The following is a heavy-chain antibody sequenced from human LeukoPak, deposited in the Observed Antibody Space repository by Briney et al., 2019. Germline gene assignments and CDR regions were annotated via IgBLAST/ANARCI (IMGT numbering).Heavy chain of an antibody. Sequence: ASVTVSCKASGYTFTSYGISWVRQAPGQGLEWMGWISAYNGNTNYAQKLQGRVTMTTDTSTSTAYMELRSLRSDDTAVYYCARVNGYDLGAYYFDYWGQGTLVTVSS. CDR3: ARVNGYDLGAYYFDY. D-gene: IGHD5-12*01. CDR2: ISAYNGNT. J-gene: IGHJ4*02. V-gene: IGHV1-18*01. CDR1: GYTFTSYG.